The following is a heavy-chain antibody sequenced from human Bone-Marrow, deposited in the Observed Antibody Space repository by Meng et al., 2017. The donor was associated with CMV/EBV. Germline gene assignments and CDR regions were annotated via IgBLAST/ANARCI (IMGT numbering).Heavy chain of an antibody. CDR2: INSDGSST. V-gene: IGHV3-74*01. D-gene: IGHD4-17*01. J-gene: IGHJ4*02. CDR3: ALTTVTRGVIFDY. CDR1: GFTFSNYA. Sequence: GGSLRLSCAASGFTFSNYAMSWVRQAPGKGLVWVSRINSDGSSTSYADSVKGRFTISRDNAKNTLYLQMNSLRAEDTAVYYCALTTVTRGVIFDYWGQGTLVTVSS.